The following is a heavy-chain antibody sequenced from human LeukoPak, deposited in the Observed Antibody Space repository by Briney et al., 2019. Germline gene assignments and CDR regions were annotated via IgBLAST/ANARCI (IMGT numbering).Heavy chain of an antibody. V-gene: IGHV1-2*02. CDR2: INPNSGGT. CDR3: ARGRGDYGSGSYLNGFDY. J-gene: IGHJ4*02. Sequence: ASVKVSCTASGYTFTGYYMHWVRQAPGQGLEWMGWINPNSGGTNYAQKFQGRVTMTRDTSISTAYMELSRLRSDDTAVYYCARGRGDYGSGSYLNGFDYWGQGTLVTVSS. D-gene: IGHD3-10*01. CDR1: GYTFTGYY.